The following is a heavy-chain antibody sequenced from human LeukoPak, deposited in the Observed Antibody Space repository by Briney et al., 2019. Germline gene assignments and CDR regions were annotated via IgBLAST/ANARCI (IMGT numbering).Heavy chain of an antibody. V-gene: IGHV4-59*01. CDR1: GGSISSYY. Sequence: SETLSLTCTVPGGSISSYYWSWIRQPPGKGLEWIGYIYYTGSTNYNPSLKSRVTISVDTSKNQFSLKLSSVTAADTAVYYCARGNSGSYYGFDYWGQGTLVTVSS. CDR2: IYYTGST. J-gene: IGHJ4*02. D-gene: IGHD1-26*01. CDR3: ARGNSGSYYGFDY.